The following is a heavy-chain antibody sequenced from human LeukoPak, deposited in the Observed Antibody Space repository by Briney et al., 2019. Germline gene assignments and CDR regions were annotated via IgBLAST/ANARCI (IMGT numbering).Heavy chain of an antibody. V-gene: IGHV4-4*07. Sequence: SETLSLTCTVSGGSISTYYWSWIRLPAGKGLEWIGRIYASGSTNYNPSLKSRVTMSVDTSKNQFSLKLRSVTAADTAVYYCARGFRYSSSWFDYWGQGTLVTVSS. CDR1: GGSISTYY. CDR2: IYASGST. D-gene: IGHD6-13*01. CDR3: ARGFRYSSSWFDY. J-gene: IGHJ4*02.